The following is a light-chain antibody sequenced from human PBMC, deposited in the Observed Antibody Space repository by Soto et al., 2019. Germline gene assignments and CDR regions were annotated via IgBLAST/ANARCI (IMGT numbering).Light chain of an antibody. J-gene: IGKJ2*01. Sequence: EMGLTKFQAPCLCLPGVGVPSSSRAIRGFPASPLAWYQQKPGQAPRLLIYDTSIRATGIPDRFSGSASGTDFTLTVSRLEPEDFAVYYCQDYGGSPLYTFGQGTKLEIK. CDR3: QDYGGSPLYT. V-gene: IGKV3-20*01. CDR1: RGFPASP. CDR2: DTS.